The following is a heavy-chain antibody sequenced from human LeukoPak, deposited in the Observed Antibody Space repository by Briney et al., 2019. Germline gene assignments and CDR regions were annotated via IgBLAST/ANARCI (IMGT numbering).Heavy chain of an antibody. J-gene: IGHJ4*02. CDR1: GFTFSSYG. CDR2: IRYDGSNK. CDR3: AKGPAYSSSWYSLLGDY. V-gene: IGHV3-30*02. D-gene: IGHD6-13*01. Sequence: GGSLRLSCAASGFTFSSYGMHWVRQAPGKGLEWVAFIRYDGSNKYYADSVKGRFTISGDNSKNTLYLQMNSLRAEDTAVYYCAKGPAYSSSWYSLLGDYWGQGTLVTVSS.